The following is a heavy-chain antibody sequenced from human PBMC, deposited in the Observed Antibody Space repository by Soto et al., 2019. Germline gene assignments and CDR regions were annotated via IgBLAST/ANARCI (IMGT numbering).Heavy chain of an antibody. CDR2: ISWNSGSI. CDR1: GFTFDDYA. J-gene: IGHJ3*02. Sequence: EVQLVESGGGLVQPGRSLRLSCAASGFTFDDYAMHWVRQAPGKGLEWVSGISWNSGSIGYADSVKGRFTISRDNAKNSLYLQMNSLRAEDTALYYCAKGPFDYDAFDIWGQGTMVTVSS. CDR3: AKGPFDYDAFDI. D-gene: IGHD3-9*01. V-gene: IGHV3-9*01.